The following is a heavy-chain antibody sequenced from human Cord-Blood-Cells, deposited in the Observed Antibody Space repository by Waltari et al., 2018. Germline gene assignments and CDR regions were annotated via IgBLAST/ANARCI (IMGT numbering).Heavy chain of an antibody. Sequence: QVQLVQSGAEVKKPGASVKVSCKASGYTFTSYDINRARQATGQGLEWMGWMNPNSGNTGYAQKFQGRVTITRNTSISTAYMELSSLRSEDTAVYYCARGMRGDYVWGSYRLNAFDIWGQGTMVTVSS. CDR3: ARGMRGDYVWGSYRLNAFDI. J-gene: IGHJ3*02. V-gene: IGHV1-8*03. D-gene: IGHD3-16*02. CDR1: GYTFTSYD. CDR2: MNPNSGNT.